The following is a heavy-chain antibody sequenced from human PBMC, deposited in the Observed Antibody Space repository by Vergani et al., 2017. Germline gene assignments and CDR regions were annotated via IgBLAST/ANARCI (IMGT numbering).Heavy chain of an antibody. CDR1: GYTFTSYA. J-gene: IGHJ5*02. D-gene: IGHD2-2*01. CDR3: ARGSQSAFLPYCSSTSCYYNWFDP. Sequence: QVQLVQSGSELKKPGASVKVSCKASGYTFTSYAMNWVRQAPGQGLEWMGWINTNTGNPTYAQGFTGRFVFSLDTSVSTAYRQISSLKAEDTAVYYCARGSQSAFLPYCSSTSCYYNWFDPWGQGTLVTVSS. V-gene: IGHV7-4-1*02. CDR2: INTNTGNP.